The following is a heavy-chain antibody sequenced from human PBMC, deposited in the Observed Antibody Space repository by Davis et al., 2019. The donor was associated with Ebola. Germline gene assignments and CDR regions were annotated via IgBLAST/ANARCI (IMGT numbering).Heavy chain of an antibody. Sequence: AASVKVSCKASGYTFTSYDINWVRQATGQGLEWMGWMNPNSGNTGYAQKFQGRVTMTRDTSISTAYMELNSLRAEDTAVYYCAKDRGTGYYYYYGMDVWGQGTTVTVSS. CDR3: AKDRGTGYYYYYGMDV. D-gene: IGHD3-10*01. V-gene: IGHV1-8*01. J-gene: IGHJ6*02. CDR1: GYTFTSYD. CDR2: MNPNSGNT.